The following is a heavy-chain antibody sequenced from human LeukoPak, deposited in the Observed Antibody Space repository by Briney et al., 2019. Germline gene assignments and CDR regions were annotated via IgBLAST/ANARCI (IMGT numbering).Heavy chain of an antibody. CDR2: INPNSGGT. Sequence: ASVKVPCKASGYTFTGYYMHWVRQAPGQGLEWMGWINPNSGGTNYAQKFQGRVTMTRDTSISTAYMELSRLRSDDTAVYYCARVRNSGYYYGLFDYWGQGTLVTVSS. D-gene: IGHD3-22*01. CDR1: GYTFTGYY. CDR3: ARVRNSGYYYGLFDY. J-gene: IGHJ4*02. V-gene: IGHV1-2*02.